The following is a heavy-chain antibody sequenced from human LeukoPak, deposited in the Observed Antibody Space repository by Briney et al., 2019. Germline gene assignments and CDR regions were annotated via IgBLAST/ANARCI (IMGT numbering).Heavy chain of an antibody. J-gene: IGHJ4*02. CDR2: IKQDGSDK. CDR3: AREVWGPEY. CDR1: GFTVSSDY. Sequence: GGSLRLSCAVSGFTVSSDYMNWVRQAPGKGLEWVGNIKQDGSDKNYMDSVKGRFTISRDNTKNSVYLQMSSLRAEDTAVYYCAREVWGPEYWGQGTLVTVSS. V-gene: IGHV3-7*01. D-gene: IGHD1-14*01.